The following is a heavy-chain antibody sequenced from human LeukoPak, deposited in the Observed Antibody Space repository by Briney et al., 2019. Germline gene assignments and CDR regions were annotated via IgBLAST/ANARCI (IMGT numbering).Heavy chain of an antibody. D-gene: IGHD6-13*01. CDR3: ARGPASIAAAGIAEYFQH. V-gene: IGHV3-74*01. CDR2: IKTDGSTT. J-gene: IGHJ1*01. CDR1: GFTFSSYW. Sequence: GGSLRLSCAASGFTFSSYWMHWVRQAPGKGLVWVSRIKTDGSTTNYADSVKGRFTISRDNAKNSLFLQMNSLRAEDTAVYYCARGPASIAAAGIAEYFQHWGQGTLVTVSA.